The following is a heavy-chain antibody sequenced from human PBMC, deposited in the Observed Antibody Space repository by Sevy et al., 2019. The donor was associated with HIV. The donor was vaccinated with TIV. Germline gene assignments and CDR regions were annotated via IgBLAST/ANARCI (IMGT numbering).Heavy chain of an antibody. J-gene: IGHJ3*02. V-gene: IGHV3-23*01. CDR1: GFTFSNYA. Sequence: GGSLRLSCAASGFTFSNYAMNWVRQAPGKGLEWVSTIFRSGGVTYYADSVKGRCTISRDNFKNTLNLQMHSLRAEETAVYYCAGGRYDSSGSFDAFDIWGQGTMVTVSS. CDR2: IFRSGGVT. CDR3: AGGRYDSSGSFDAFDI. D-gene: IGHD3-22*01.